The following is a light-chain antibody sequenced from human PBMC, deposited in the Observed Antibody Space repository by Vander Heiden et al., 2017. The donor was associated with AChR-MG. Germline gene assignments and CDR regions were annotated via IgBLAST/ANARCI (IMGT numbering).Light chain of an antibody. V-gene: IGLV2-23*02. CDR2: EVS. CDR3: CSYAGTGTYV. Sequence: QSALTQPASVPGSPGQSITISCTGTNIDVGSYNLVSWYQQHPGKAPKLMIYEVSKRPSGVSNRFSGSKSGNTASLTISGLQAEDEADYYCCSYAGTGTYVFGTGTKVTVL. J-gene: IGLJ1*01. CDR1: NIDVGSYNL.